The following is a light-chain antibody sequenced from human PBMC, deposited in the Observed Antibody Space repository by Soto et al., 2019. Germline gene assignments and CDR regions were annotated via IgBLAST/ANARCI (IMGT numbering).Light chain of an antibody. CDR1: QSVSSY. Sequence: EIVLTQCPATMSLSPGERATLSCRASQSVSSYLAWYQQKPGQAPRLLIYGASNRATDIPARFSGSGSGTDFTLIISSLEPEDFAVYYCQHRGKWPRTFGQGTKLEI. V-gene: IGKV3-11*01. CDR3: QHRGKWPRT. J-gene: IGKJ2*01. CDR2: GAS.